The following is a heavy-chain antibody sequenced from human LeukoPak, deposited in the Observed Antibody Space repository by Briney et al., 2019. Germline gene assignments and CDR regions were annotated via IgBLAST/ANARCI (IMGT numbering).Heavy chain of an antibody. J-gene: IGHJ4*02. CDR2: IKQDGSEK. CDR3: ATNIRQLLWFGELFFDY. D-gene: IGHD3-10*01. CDR1: GLTFSDYY. V-gene: IGHV3-7*01. Sequence: PGGSLRLSCGASGLTFSDYYMDWVRQAPGKGLEWVANIKQDGSEKDYVDSVKGRFTISRDNAKNSLYLQMNSLRAEDTAVYYCATNIRQLLWFGELFFDYWGQGTLVTVSS.